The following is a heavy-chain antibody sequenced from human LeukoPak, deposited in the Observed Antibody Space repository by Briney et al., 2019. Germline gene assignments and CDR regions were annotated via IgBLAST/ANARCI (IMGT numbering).Heavy chain of an antibody. Sequence: GGSLRLSCAASGFTFDDYAIHWVRQAPGRGLEWVSLISWNGATFYADSVRGRFTVSRDNNKKSVSLQMSSLRPEDTAVYYCGKDLRGIHSTQVGATGGLDYWGQGTLVTVSS. J-gene: IGHJ4*02. D-gene: IGHD1-26*01. CDR3: GKDLRGIHSTQVGATGGLDY. CDR1: GFTFDDYA. CDR2: ISWNGAT. V-gene: IGHV3-43D*03.